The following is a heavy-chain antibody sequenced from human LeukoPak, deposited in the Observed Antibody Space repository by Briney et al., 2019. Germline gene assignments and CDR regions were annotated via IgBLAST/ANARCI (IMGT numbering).Heavy chain of an antibody. CDR2: NYYSGST. D-gene: IGHD3-10*01. V-gene: IGHV4-59*01. CDR1: GGSISSYY. J-gene: IGHJ6*02. CDR3: ARAYGSGSYYRLGYYGMDV. Sequence: SETLSLTCTVSGGSISSYYWSWIRQPPGKGLEWIGYNYYSGSTNYNPSLKSRVTISVDTSKNQFSLKLSSVTAADTAVYYCARAYGSGSYYRLGYYGMDVWGQGTTVTVSS.